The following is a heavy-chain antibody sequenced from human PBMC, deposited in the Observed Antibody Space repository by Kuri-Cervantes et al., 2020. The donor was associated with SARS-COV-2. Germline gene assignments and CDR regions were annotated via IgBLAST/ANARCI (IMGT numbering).Heavy chain of an antibody. D-gene: IGHD3-3*01. CDR1: GYTFTSYD. CDR2: MNPNSGNT. Sequence: ASVKVSCKASGYTFTSYDINWVRQATGQGLEWMGWMNPNSGNTGYAQKFQGRVTITRNTSISTAYMELSSLRSEDTAVYYCARGGAYDFWSGYYYEGIPFDYWGQGTLVTDSS. J-gene: IGHJ4*02. V-gene: IGHV1-8*03. CDR3: ARGGAYDFWSGYYYEGIPFDY.